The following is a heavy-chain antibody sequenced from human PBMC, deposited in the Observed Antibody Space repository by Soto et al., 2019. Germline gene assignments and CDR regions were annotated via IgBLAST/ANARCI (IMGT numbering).Heavy chain of an antibody. CDR2: IRSSGDRT. V-gene: IGHV3-23*01. D-gene: IGHD1-1*01. Sequence: EVQLLESGGGLVQPGGSPRLSCAASGFTFSSYAMSWVRQAPGKGLEWVSVIRSSGDRTYYADSVKGRFTISRDNSKNTLYMQMNSLRAEDTAVYYCAKQQGPGTPYYYAMDVWGQGTTVTVSS. CDR1: GFTFSSYA. J-gene: IGHJ6*02. CDR3: AKQQGPGTPYYYAMDV.